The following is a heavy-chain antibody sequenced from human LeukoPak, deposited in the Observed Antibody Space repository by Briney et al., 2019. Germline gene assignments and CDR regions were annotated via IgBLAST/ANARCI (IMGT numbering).Heavy chain of an antibody. Sequence: ASVTVSCKASGYTFTGYYMHWVRQAPGQGLEWMGRINPNSGGTNYAQKFQGRVTMTRDTSISTAYMELSRLRSDDTAVYYCATLAVAGRNFRYGMDVWGQGTTVTVSS. D-gene: IGHD6-19*01. V-gene: IGHV1-2*06. CDR3: ATLAVAGRNFRYGMDV. CDR1: GYTFTGYY. J-gene: IGHJ6*02. CDR2: INPNSGGT.